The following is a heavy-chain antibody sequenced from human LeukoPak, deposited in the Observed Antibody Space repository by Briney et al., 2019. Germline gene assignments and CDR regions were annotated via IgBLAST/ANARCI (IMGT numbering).Heavy chain of an antibody. CDR2: IDPNSGGT. CDR1: GYSFTGYY. CDR3: ARDRRITGSYRY. Sequence: ASVKVSCKASGYSFTGYYMHWVRQAPGQGHEWMGWIDPNSGGTNYAQKFQGRVTLTRDTSISTAYLDLSSLRPDDTAVYYCARDRRITGSYRYWGQGTLVTVSS. D-gene: IGHD1-20*01. J-gene: IGHJ4*02. V-gene: IGHV1-2*02.